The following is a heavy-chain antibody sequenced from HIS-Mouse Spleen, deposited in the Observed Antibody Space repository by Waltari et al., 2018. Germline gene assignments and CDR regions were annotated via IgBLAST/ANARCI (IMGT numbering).Heavy chain of an antibody. V-gene: IGHV3-30-3*01. D-gene: IGHD2-21*02. CDR1: GFTFSSSA. CDR3: ARDMSTVVTSLFDY. CDR2: ISYDGSNK. J-gene: IGHJ4*02. Sequence: QVQLVESGGGVVQPGRSLRLSCAASGFTFSSSAMHWVRQAPGKGLEWVAVISYDGSNKYYADSVKGRFTISRDNSKNTLYLQMNSLRAEDTAVYYCARDMSTVVTSLFDYWGQGTLVTVSS.